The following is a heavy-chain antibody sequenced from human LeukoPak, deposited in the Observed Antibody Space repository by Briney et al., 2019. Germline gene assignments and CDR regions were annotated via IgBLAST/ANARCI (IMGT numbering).Heavy chain of an antibody. J-gene: IGHJ4*02. Sequence: GGSLRLSCAASGFTFSSYSMNWVRQAPGKGLEWVSYISSSSSTIYYADSVKGRFTISRDNAKNSLYLQMNSLRAEDTAMYYCARRQWLGFDYWGQGTLVTVSS. CDR3: ARRQWLGFDY. V-gene: IGHV3-48*01. CDR2: ISSSSSTI. CDR1: GFTFSSYS. D-gene: IGHD2-8*01.